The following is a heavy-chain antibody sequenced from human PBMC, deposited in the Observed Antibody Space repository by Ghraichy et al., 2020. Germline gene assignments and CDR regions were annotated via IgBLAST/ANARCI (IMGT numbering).Heavy chain of an antibody. V-gene: IGHV4-59*01. CDR1: GGSISSYY. CDR2: IYYTGNT. Sequence: SETLSLTCTVSGGSISSYYWSWIRQAPGKGLEWIGFIYYTGNTKYNPSLKSRITISVDTSKNQFSLNLRSVTAADTAVYYCVRDLSLDHYYYAMYVWGQGATVTVSS. J-gene: IGHJ6*02. CDR3: VRDLSLDHYYYAMYV.